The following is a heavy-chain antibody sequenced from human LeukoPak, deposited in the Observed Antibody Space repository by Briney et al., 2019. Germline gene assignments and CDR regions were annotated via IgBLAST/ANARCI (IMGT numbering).Heavy chain of an antibody. CDR3: AENFDY. J-gene: IGHJ4*02. Sequence: SETLSLTCAVYGGSFSGYYWCWIRQPPGKGLEWIGEINHSGSTNYNPSLKSRVTISVDTSKNQFSLKLSSVTAADTAVYYCAENFDYWGQGTLVTVSS. CDR1: GGSFSGYY. CDR2: INHSGST. V-gene: IGHV4-34*01.